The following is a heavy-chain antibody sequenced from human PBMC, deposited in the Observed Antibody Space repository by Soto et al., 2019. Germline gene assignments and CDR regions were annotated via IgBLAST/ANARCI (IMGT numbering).Heavy chain of an antibody. J-gene: IGHJ4*02. Sequence: PSETLALTCTVSGGSISSYDWNWIRQPPGKGLEWIGYIYYRGNTNYNPSLKSRVTISVDTSKNQFSLKLSSVTAADTAVYYCARQPGYYDILTGYSTYYFDYWGQGTPVTVSS. CDR2: IYYRGNT. V-gene: IGHV4-59*08. CDR3: ARQPGYYDILTGYSTYYFDY. D-gene: IGHD3-9*01. CDR1: GGSISSYD.